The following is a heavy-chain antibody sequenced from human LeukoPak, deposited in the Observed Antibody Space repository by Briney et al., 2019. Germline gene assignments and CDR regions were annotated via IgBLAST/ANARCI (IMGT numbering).Heavy chain of an antibody. J-gene: IGHJ4*02. CDR2: IIPILNVP. D-gene: IGHD2-15*01. V-gene: IGHV1-69*04. CDR3: ARDRPRARYFDY. Sequence: SVKVSCKASGGTFNDYSISWVRQAPGQGLEWMGRIIPILNVPNYAPNFEGRVTITADKSTNTAYMEVSSLKSEDTAVYFCARDRPRARYFDYWGQGTLVTVSS. CDR1: GGTFNDYS.